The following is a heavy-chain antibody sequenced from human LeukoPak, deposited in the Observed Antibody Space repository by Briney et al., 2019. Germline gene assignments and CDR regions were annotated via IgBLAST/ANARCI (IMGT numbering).Heavy chain of an antibody. CDR1: GFTFDSYA. V-gene: IGHV3-23*01. D-gene: IGHD3-10*02. Sequence: GGSLRLSCAASGFTFDSYAMNWVRQAPGKGLEWVSFIRGGGTNTMYADSVKGQFTISRDNSKNTLYLQMNILRPEDTAIYYCAKCSASYDNDAFDVWGQGTMVSVSS. CDR3: AKCSASYDNDAFDV. J-gene: IGHJ3*01. CDR2: IRGGGTNT.